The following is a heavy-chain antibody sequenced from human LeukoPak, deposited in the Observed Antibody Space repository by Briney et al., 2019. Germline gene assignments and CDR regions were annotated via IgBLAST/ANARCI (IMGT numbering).Heavy chain of an antibody. CDR2: IWYDGTNK. Sequence: GMSLRLSCAASGFTFSSYGMHWVRQAPGKGLEWVAVIWYDGTNKYYVDSVKGRFTISRDNSKNTLYLQMNSLRAEDTAVYYCARVYYDSSGYSFDYWGQGTLVTVSS. J-gene: IGHJ4*02. D-gene: IGHD3-22*01. CDR1: GFTFSSYG. CDR3: ARVYYDSSGYSFDY. V-gene: IGHV3-33*01.